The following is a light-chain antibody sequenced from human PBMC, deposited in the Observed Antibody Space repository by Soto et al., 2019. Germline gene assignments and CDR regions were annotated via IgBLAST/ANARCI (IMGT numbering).Light chain of an antibody. Sequence: EIVMTQSPATLSVSPGERATLSCRASQSVSNNLAWYQQKPGQAPRLLIYHASTSATGIPARFSGSGSGTEFTLTISMLQTEDIAVYYCQQYNKWPLTFGGGTKVEIK. J-gene: IGKJ4*01. CDR2: HAS. V-gene: IGKV3-15*01. CDR3: QQYNKWPLT. CDR1: QSVSNN.